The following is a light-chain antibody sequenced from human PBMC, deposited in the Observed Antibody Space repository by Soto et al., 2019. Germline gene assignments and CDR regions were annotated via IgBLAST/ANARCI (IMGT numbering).Light chain of an antibody. CDR1: QSISSW. Sequence: DIQMTQSPSTLSASVGDSVTITCRASQSISSWLAWYQQKPGKAPNLLNYDASXLESXVPTRFSGSGCGTEFTLTIVSLQSQDFEIYSCQQSNISPPWAVGQGATVDIK. CDR2: DAS. J-gene: IGKJ1*01. CDR3: QQSNISPPWA. V-gene: IGKV1-5*01.